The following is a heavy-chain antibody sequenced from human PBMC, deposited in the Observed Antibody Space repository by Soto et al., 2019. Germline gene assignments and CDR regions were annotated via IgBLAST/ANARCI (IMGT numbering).Heavy chain of an antibody. V-gene: IGHV3-72*01. CDR3: ARSMTTVTTWSLSAFDI. CDR1: GFTFSDHY. Sequence: EVQLVESGGGLVQPGGSLRLSCAASGFTFSDHYMDWVRQAPGKGLEWVGRTRNKANSYTTEYAASVKGRFTISRDDSKNSLYLQMNSLKTEATAVYYCARSMTTVTTWSLSAFDIWGQGTMVTVSS. CDR2: TRNKANSYTT. D-gene: IGHD4-17*01. J-gene: IGHJ3*02.